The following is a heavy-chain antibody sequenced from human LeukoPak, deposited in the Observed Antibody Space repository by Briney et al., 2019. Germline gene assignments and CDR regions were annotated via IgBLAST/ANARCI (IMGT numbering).Heavy chain of an antibody. CDR1: GYSFTSYW. V-gene: IGHV5-51*01. CDR3: ARRWLSSEYFDF. Sequence: GESLKISCKGSGYSFTSYWIGWVRQLPGKGLEWMGIIYPGDSDTRYSPSFQGQVTISADKSISAAYLQWSSLRASDTAMYYCARRWLSSEYFDFWGQGTLVTVSS. D-gene: IGHD6-19*01. J-gene: IGHJ4*02. CDR2: IYPGDSDT.